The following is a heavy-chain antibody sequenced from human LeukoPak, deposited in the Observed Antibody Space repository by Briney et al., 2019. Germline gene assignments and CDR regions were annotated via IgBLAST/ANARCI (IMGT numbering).Heavy chain of an antibody. CDR1: GGSISSYY. CDR3: ARHSNTWYYFDY. Sequence: SETLSLTCTVSGGSISSYYWTWLRQPPGKGLEFIGYIYSSGSTNYNPSLKSRVSMSVDTSRNQFSLKLSSVTAADTAVYYCARHSNTWYYFDYWGQGTLVTVSS. CDR2: IYSSGST. V-gene: IGHV4-59*01. D-gene: IGHD6-13*01. J-gene: IGHJ4*02.